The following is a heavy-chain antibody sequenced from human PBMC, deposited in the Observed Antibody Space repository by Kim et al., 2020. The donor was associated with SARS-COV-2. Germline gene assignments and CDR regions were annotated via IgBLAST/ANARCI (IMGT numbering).Heavy chain of an antibody. J-gene: IGHJ3*01. CDR3: ARGAVGGYRVAAFDL. V-gene: IGHV3-30*04. CDR2: MSNDGKKK. CDR1: GFIFSSYA. Sequence: GGSLRLSCAASGFIFSSYAMNWVRQAPGKGLEWVAVMSNDGKKKSYADSVQGRFTISRDNSKNTVYLEMNSLRGDDTGVYYCARGAVGGYRVAAFDLWG. D-gene: IGHD6-19*01.